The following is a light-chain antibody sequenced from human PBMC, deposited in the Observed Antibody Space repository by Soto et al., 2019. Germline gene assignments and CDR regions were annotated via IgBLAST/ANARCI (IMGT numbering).Light chain of an antibody. J-gene: IGLJ2*01. CDR3: SSSTTTTLV. CDR2: DVS. CDR1: SSDVGAYNY. V-gene: IGLV2-14*03. Sequence: QSVLTQPASVSGSPGQSITISCTGTSSDVGAYNYVSWYQHHPGKAPRLLIYDVSNRPSGVSGRFSASKSGNTASLTISGLHAEDEADYYCSSSTTTTLVFGGGTKLTVL.